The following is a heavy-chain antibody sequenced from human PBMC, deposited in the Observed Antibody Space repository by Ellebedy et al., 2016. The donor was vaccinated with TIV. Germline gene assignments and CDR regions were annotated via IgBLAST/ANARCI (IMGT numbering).Heavy chain of an antibody. CDR2: IYYSGST. CDR1: GGSISSSSYY. D-gene: IGHD3-3*01. Sequence: MPSETLSLTCTVSGGSISSSSYYWGWIRQPPGKGLEWIGSIYYSGSTYYNPSLKSRVTISVDTSKNQFSLKLSSVTAADTAVYYCASLYYDFWSGYYPVPIYWGQGTLVTVSS. CDR3: ASLYYDFWSGYYPVPIY. J-gene: IGHJ4*02. V-gene: IGHV4-39*01.